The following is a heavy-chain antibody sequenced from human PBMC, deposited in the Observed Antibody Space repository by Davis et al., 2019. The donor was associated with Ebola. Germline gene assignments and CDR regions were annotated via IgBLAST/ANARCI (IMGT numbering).Heavy chain of an antibody. CDR3: ARVGYGSGSYYLYYYYYGMDV. CDR2: IIPIFGTA. V-gene: IGHV1-69*13. CDR1: GGTFSSYA. J-gene: IGHJ6*02. D-gene: IGHD3-10*01. Sequence: AASVKVSCKASGGTFSSYAISWVRQAPGQGLEWMGGIIPIFGTANYAQKFQGRVTITADESTSTAYMELSSLRSEDTAVYYCARVGYGSGSYYLYYYYYGMDVWGQGTTVTVSS.